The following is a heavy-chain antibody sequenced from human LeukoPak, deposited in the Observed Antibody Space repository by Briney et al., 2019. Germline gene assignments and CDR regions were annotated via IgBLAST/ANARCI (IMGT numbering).Heavy chain of an antibody. J-gene: IGHJ4*02. V-gene: IGHV3-21*01. CDR1: GFTFSSYS. Sequence: GGSLRLSCAASGFTFSSYSMNWVRQAPGKGLEWVSSISSSSSYIYYADSVKGRFTISRDNAKTSLYLQMNSLRAEDTAVYYCARDLSGVTGYTYGRGIDYWGQGTLVTVSS. D-gene: IGHD5-18*01. CDR3: ARDLSGVTGYTYGRGIDY. CDR2: ISSSSSYI.